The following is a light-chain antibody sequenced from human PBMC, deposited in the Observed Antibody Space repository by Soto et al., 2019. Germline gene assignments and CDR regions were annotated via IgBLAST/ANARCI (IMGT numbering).Light chain of an antibody. Sequence: QSVLTQPASVSGSPGQSITISCTGTSSDIGSYNLVSWYQQHPGKVPKLMIYEGTKRPSGVCHRFSGSKSGNTASLTISGLQAEDEADYYCCSHVDSRTFYVFGTGTKLTVL. V-gene: IGLV2-23*01. CDR1: SSDIGSYNL. J-gene: IGLJ1*01. CDR3: CSHVDSRTFYV. CDR2: EGT.